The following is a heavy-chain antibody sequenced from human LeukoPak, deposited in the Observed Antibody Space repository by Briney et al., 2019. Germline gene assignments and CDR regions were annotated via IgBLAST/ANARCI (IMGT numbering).Heavy chain of an antibody. CDR2: MNPNSGNT. Sequence: ASVKVSCKASGYTFTSYGINWVRQATGQGLEWMGWMNPNSGNTGYAQKFQGRVTMTRNTSISTAYMELSSLRSEDTAVYYCARGRRYSSSFGPINRDWGQGTLVTVSS. D-gene: IGHD6-6*01. CDR3: ARGRRYSSSFGPINRD. V-gene: IGHV1-8*01. CDR1: GYTFTSYG. J-gene: IGHJ4*02.